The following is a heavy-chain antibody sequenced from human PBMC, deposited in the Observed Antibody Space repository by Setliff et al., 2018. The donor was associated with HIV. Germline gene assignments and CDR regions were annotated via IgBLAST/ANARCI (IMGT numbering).Heavy chain of an antibody. D-gene: IGHD2-2*01. CDR1: GFTFGDYA. Sequence: PGGSLRLSCTASGFTFGDYAMSWVRQAPGKGLEWVGFIRSKAYGGTTEYAASVKGRFTISRDDSKSIAYLQMNSLKTEDTAVYYCARHGYQLLLPYYYYMDVWGKGATVTVSS. CDR2: IRSKAYGGTT. CDR3: ARHGYQLLLPYYYYMDV. J-gene: IGHJ6*03. V-gene: IGHV3-49*04.